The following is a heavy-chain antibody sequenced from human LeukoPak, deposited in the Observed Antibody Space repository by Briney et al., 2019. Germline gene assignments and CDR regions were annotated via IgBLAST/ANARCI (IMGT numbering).Heavy chain of an antibody. CDR1: GFTFSSYS. V-gene: IGHV3-21*05. CDR3: ANIHRFYWYFDL. Sequence: GGSLRLSCAASGFTFSSYSMNWVRQAPGKGLEWVSYISSSSTYTNYADSVKGRFTISRDNAKNSLYLQMNSLRAEDTAVYYCANIHRFYWYFDLWGRGTLVTVSS. CDR2: ISSSSTYT. J-gene: IGHJ2*01. D-gene: IGHD5-18*01.